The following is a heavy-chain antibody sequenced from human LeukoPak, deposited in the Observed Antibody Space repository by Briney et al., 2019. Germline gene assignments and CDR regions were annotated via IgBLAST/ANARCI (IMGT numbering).Heavy chain of an antibody. Sequence: SGGSLRLSCAASGFTFSSYWMTWVRQAPGKGLEWVASIKEHGSEKYFVDSVKGRFTISRDDAKNSVYLQMDSLTAEDTAVYCGARILWGSGALNWFHPWGQGTQVTVST. V-gene: IGHV3-7*01. CDR3: ARILWGSGALNWFHP. CDR2: IKEHGSEK. CDR1: GFTFSSYW. D-gene: IGHD3-16*01. J-gene: IGHJ5*02.